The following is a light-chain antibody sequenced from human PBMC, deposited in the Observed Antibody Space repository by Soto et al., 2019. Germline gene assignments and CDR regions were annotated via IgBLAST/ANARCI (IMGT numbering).Light chain of an antibody. Sequence: QLVLTQPPSASGTPGQRVTISCSGSSSNIGSNTVNWYQQLPGTAPKLLIHTNNQRPSGVPDRFSGSKSGTSASLAISGLQSEDEADYYCAAWDDSLSGGVVFGGGTQLTVL. V-gene: IGLV1-44*01. CDR1: SSNIGSNT. J-gene: IGLJ2*01. CDR2: TNN. CDR3: AAWDDSLSGGVV.